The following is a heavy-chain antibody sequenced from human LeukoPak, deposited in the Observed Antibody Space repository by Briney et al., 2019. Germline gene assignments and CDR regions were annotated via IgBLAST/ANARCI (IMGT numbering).Heavy chain of an antibody. CDR3: ARRGYCSGGSCSRFDP. V-gene: IGHV5-51*01. Sequence: GESLKISCKGSGYSFTSYWIAWVRQMPGKGLEWMGIIYPGDSDTRYSPSFQGQVTISADKSISTAYLQWSSLKASDTAMYYCARRGYCSGGSCSRFDPWGQGTLVTVSS. CDR2: IYPGDSDT. CDR1: GYSFTSYW. J-gene: IGHJ5*02. D-gene: IGHD2-15*01.